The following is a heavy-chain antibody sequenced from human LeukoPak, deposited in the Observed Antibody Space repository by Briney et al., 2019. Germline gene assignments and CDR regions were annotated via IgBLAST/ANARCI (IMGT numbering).Heavy chain of an antibody. V-gene: IGHV4-61*02. CDR1: GGSISSGSYY. Sequence: PSETLSLTCTVSGGSISSGSYYWSWIRQPAGKGLEWIGRIYTSGSTNYNPSLKSRVTISVDTSKNQFSLKLSSVTAADTAVYYCARAAEQQLASKGYFDYWGQGTLVTVSS. D-gene: IGHD6-13*01. CDR2: IYTSGST. CDR3: ARAAEQQLASKGYFDY. J-gene: IGHJ4*02.